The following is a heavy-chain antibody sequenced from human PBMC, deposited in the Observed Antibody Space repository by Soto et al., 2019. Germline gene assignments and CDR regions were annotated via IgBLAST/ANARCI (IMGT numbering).Heavy chain of an antibody. J-gene: IGHJ4*02. CDR2: IIPIFGTA. CDR1: GGTFSTYS. Sequence: QVQLVQSGAEVKKPGSSVKVSCKTSGGTFSTYSIVWVRQAPGEGLAWMGGIIPIFGTANYAQKLQDRVTITAEKSTNTAFMELSSLKSEDTAMYYCASSSGNNYGVGTNYYFDYWGQGTLVTVSS. CDR3: ASSSGNNYGVGTNYYFDY. V-gene: IGHV1-69*06. D-gene: IGHD1-26*01.